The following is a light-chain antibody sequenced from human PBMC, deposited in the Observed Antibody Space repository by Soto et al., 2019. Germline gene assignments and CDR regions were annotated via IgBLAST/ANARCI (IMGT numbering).Light chain of an antibody. V-gene: IGKV1-9*01. Sequence: DIQLTQSPSFLSASLGDRVTITCRASQGISSYLAWYQQKPGKAPKVLIYAASTLQSGVPSRFSGSGSGTEFTLTISTLQHEDFETYYCQQLNSYPLTLGGGTKVDIK. J-gene: IGKJ4*01. CDR1: QGISSY. CDR2: AAS. CDR3: QQLNSYPLT.